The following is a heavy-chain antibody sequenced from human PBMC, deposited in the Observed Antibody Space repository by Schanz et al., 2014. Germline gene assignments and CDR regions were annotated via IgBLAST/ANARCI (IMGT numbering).Heavy chain of an antibody. V-gene: IGHV1-8*02. J-gene: IGHJ4*02. CDR3: ARDRLECGAECYSVEVFEI. D-gene: IGHD2-21*01. CDR1: GYTLSAYS. Sequence: QVQLVQSGTQVKKPGASVKVSCKASGYTLSAYSLHWVRQATGQGLEWMGWMNPNSGNTGYAQKFQGRVTMTRNTSISTAYMELSSLKSEDTAVYYCARDRLECGAECYSVEVFEIWGQGTLVTVSS. CDR2: MNPNSGNT.